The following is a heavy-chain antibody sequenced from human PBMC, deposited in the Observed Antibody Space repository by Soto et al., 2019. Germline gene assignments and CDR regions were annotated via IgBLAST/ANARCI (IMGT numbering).Heavy chain of an antibody. J-gene: IGHJ6*02. D-gene: IGHD2-2*02. CDR3: ARALVVPAAIPSYYYGMDV. CDR2: ISYDGSNK. Sequence: GSLRLSCAASGFTFSSYAMHWVRQAPGKGLEWVAVISYDGSNKYYADSVKGRFTISRDNSKNTLYLQMNSLRAEDTAVYYCARALVVPAAIPSYYYGMDVWGQGTTVTVSS. V-gene: IGHV3-30-3*01. CDR1: GFTFSSYA.